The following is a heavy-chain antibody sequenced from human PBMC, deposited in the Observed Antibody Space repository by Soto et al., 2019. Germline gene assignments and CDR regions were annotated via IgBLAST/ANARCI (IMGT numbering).Heavy chain of an antibody. J-gene: IGHJ6*02. Sequence: QVQLVESGGGVVQPGRSLRLSCAASGFTFSSYGMHWVRQAPGKGLEWVAVISYDGSSKYYADSVKGRFTISRDNSKNTLYLQMNSLRAEDTAVYYCARAAERPLYYYGMDVWGQGTTVTVSS. CDR1: GFTFSSYG. V-gene: IGHV3-30*03. D-gene: IGHD6-13*01. CDR3: ARAAERPLYYYGMDV. CDR2: ISYDGSSK.